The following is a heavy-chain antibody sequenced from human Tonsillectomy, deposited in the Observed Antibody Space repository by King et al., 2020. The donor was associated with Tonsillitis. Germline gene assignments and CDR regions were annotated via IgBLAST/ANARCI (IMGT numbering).Heavy chain of an antibody. J-gene: IGHJ5*02. CDR3: ARISRNLDGGGDNCFDP. CDR1: GYSFTSYW. V-gene: IGHV5-10-1*03. Sequence: VQLVESGAEVKKPGESLRISCKGSGYSFTSYWISWVRQMPGKGLEWMGRIDPSDSYTNYSPSFQGHVTISADKSISNVYLQWSSLKASDTAMYYCARISRNLDGGGDNCFDPWGQGTLVTVSS. D-gene: IGHD3-10*01. CDR2: IDPSDSYT.